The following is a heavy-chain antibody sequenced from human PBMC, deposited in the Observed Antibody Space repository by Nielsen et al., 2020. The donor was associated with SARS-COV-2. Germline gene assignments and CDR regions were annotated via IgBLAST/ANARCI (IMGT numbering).Heavy chain of an antibody. J-gene: IGHJ6*02. Sequence: GGSLRLSSAASGFTFSDYYMSWIRQAPGKGLEWVSYISSSSSYTNYADSVKGRFTIFRDNAKNSLYLQMNSLRAEDTAVYYCARVSNYGSGDYYYYGMDVWGQGTTVTVSS. CDR2: ISSSSSYT. CDR3: ARVSNYGSGDYYYYGMDV. V-gene: IGHV3-11*05. CDR1: GFTFSDYY. D-gene: IGHD3-10*01.